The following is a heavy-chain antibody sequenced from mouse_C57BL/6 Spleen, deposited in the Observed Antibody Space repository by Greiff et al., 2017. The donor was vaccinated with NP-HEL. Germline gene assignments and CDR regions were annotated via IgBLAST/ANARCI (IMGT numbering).Heavy chain of an antibody. Sequence: QVQLKESGAELVKPGASVKLSCKASGYTFTSYWMHWVKQRPGHGLEWIGMIHPKSGGTTYNEKFKSKATLTVDKPSSTASMQLSSLTSEDSAVYYCARDYDYDVNDFDYWGQGTTLTVSS. CDR1: GYTFTSYW. V-gene: IGHV1-64*01. J-gene: IGHJ2*01. D-gene: IGHD2-4*01. CDR2: IHPKSGGT. CDR3: ARDYDYDVNDFDY.